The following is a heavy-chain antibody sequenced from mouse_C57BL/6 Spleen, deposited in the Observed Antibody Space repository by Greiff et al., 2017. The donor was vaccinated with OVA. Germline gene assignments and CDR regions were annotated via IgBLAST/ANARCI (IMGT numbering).Heavy chain of an antibody. CDR1: GYTFTDYE. D-gene: IGHD2-1*01. Sequence: VKLQESGAELVRPGASVTLSCKASGYTFTDYEMHWVKQTPVHGLEWIGAIDPETGGTAYNQKFKGKAILTADKSSSTAYMELRSLTSDDSAVYYCTRERDYGNYETYAMGYWGQGTSVTVSS. V-gene: IGHV1-15*01. J-gene: IGHJ4*01. CDR3: TRERDYGNYETYAMGY. CDR2: IDPETGGT.